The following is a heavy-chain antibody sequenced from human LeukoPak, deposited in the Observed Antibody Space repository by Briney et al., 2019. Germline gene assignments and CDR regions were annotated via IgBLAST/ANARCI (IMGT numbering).Heavy chain of an antibody. CDR1: GGTFSNYA. V-gene: IGHV1-69*01. CDR2: IIPIFGTA. J-gene: IGHJ4*02. Sequence: AVNVSFKASGGTFSNYAISWVRQAPGERLEWMGGIIPIFGTANYAQKFQGRVTITADESTSTAYMELSSLRSEDTAVYYCARHPRAHPFDYWGQGTLVTVSS. CDR3: ARHPRAHPFDY.